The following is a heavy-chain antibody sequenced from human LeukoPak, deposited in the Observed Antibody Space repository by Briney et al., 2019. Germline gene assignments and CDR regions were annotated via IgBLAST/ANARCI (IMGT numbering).Heavy chain of an antibody. J-gene: IGHJ4*02. Sequence: PGGSLRLSCAASGFTFSSYSMNWVRQAPGKGLEWVSSISSSSSYIYYADSVKGRFIISRDNAKNSLYLQMNSLRAEDTAVYYCARLKDSSGYSSFDYWGQGTLVTVSS. CDR1: GFTFSSYS. CDR3: ARLKDSSGYSSFDY. CDR2: ISSSSSYI. D-gene: IGHD3-22*01. V-gene: IGHV3-21*01.